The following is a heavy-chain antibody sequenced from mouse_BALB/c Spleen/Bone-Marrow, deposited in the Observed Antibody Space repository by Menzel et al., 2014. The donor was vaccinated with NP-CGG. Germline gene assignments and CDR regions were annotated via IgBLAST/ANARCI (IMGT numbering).Heavy chain of an antibody. J-gene: IGHJ2*01. CDR1: GFNIKDTY. CDR3: ALLYGSYDC. V-gene: IGHV14-3*02. D-gene: IGHD2-10*02. Sequence: EVHLVEPGAELVKPGASVKLSCTASGFNIKDTYMHWVKQRPEQGLEWIGRIYPANGNTKYDPKFQGKATITADTSSNAAYLRLSSLTSEDAAVCYCALLYGSYDCWGQGTTLTVSS. CDR2: IYPANGNT.